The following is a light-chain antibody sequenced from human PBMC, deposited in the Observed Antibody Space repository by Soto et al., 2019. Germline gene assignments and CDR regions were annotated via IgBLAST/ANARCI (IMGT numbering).Light chain of an antibody. J-gene: IGKJ3*01. CDR2: AAF. V-gene: IGKV3-20*01. CDR3: QYYDSAPVFT. Sequence: VLTQSPGTLSLSPGERASLSCRASQNVTSTYLSCYQQRPGQPPRLLIYAAFSRATGVPDRFSASGSGTEFTLTITSLEPEDFAVYSCQYYDSAPVFTFGRGP. CDR1: QNVTSTY.